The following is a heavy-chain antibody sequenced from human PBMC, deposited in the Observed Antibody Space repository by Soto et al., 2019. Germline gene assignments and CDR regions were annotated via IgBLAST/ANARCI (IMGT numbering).Heavy chain of an antibody. CDR1: GGSISSYY. CDR2: IYYSGST. V-gene: IGHV4-59*01. Sequence: SETLSLTCTVSGGSISSYYWSWIRQPPGKGLEWIGYIYYSGSTNYNPSLKSRVTISVDTSKNQFSLKLSSVTAADTAVYYCARARVDYFDYWGQGTLVTVSS. D-gene: IGHD2-15*01. J-gene: IGHJ4*02. CDR3: ARARVDYFDY.